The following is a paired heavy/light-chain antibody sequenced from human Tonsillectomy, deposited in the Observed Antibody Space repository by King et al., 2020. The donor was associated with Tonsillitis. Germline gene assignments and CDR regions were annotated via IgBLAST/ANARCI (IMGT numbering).Heavy chain of an antibody. J-gene: IGHJ4*02. D-gene: IGHD6-19*01. CDR3: ARESWEWLPSFDA. CDR2: IHTSGST. V-gene: IGHV4-61*02. CDR1: GGSISSGSNY. Sequence: QVHLQESGPGLVKPSQTLSLTCTVSGGSISSGSNYWSWIRQPAGKALEWIGRIHTSGSTKYNSSLQSRVSLSIDTSKNQFSLNLNSVTAADTAVYFCARESWEWLPSFDAWGQGTLVSVSS.
Light chain of an antibody. CDR3: QQSYRTASIT. Sequence: DIEMTQSPSSLSASVGDTVAITCRASQSITTYLNWYQQKPGKAPKLVIYAASSLQSGVPSRFSGSGSGRDFTLTISNLQPEDFATYHCQQSYRTASITFGQGTRLE. CDR2: AAS. V-gene: IGKV1-39*01. CDR1: QSITTY. J-gene: IGKJ5*01.